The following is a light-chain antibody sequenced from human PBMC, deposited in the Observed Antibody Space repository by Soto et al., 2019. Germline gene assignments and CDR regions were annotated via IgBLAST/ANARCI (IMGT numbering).Light chain of an antibody. J-gene: IGKJ2*01. CDR1: QSINTF. Sequence: DIPMTQSPSSLSASVGDRITITCRASQSINTFLNWYQQKPGKAPNLLIYAASSLQSGVPSRFSGSGSGADFTLTNSSLQPEDFATYYCQQGYSTPYTFGQGTKLEIK. CDR3: QQGYSTPYT. V-gene: IGKV1-39*01. CDR2: AAS.